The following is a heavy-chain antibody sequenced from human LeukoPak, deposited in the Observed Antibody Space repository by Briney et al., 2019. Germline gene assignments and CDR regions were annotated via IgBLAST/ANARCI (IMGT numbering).Heavy chain of an antibody. D-gene: IGHD6-19*01. J-gene: IGHJ6*03. Sequence: PSETLSLTCAVYGGSFSGYYWSWIRQPPGKGLEWIGEINHSGSTNYNPSLKSRVTISVDTSKNQFSLKLSSVTAADTAVYYCARVKDSSGWGRYYYYYMDVWGKGTTVTVSS. CDR2: INHSGST. V-gene: IGHV4-34*01. CDR1: GGSFSGYY. CDR3: ARVKDSSGWGRYYYYYMDV.